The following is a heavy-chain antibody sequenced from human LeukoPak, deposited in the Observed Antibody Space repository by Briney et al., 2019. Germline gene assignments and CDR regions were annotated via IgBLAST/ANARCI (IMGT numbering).Heavy chain of an antibody. J-gene: IGHJ2*01. CDR2: INHSGST. CDR3: ARVDLLVVPAAIPILDWYFDL. V-gene: IGHV4-34*01. D-gene: IGHD2-2*01. CDR1: GGSFSGYY. Sequence: SGTLSLTCAVYGGSFSGYYWSWIRQPPGKGLEWIGEINHSGSTNYNPSLKSRVTISVDTSKNQFSLKLSSVTAADTAVYYCARVDLLVVPAAIPILDWYFDLWGRGTLVTVSS.